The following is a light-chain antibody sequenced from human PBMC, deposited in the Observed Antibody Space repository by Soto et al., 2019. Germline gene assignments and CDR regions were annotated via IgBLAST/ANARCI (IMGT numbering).Light chain of an antibody. V-gene: IGKV1-5*03. J-gene: IGKJ2*01. CDR2: KAS. CDR3: QQYNSYPYT. CDR1: QSVSGG. Sequence: DIHMTQSPSTLSASVGDRVTITCRASQSVSGGLAWDQQKAGKAPKLLIYKASTLESAAPSRFSGSGSGTEFTLTISSLQPDDSATYYCQQYNSYPYTFGQGTKLAIK.